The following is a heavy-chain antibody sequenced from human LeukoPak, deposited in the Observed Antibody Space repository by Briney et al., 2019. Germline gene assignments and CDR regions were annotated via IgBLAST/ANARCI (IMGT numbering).Heavy chain of an antibody. J-gene: IGHJ5*02. D-gene: IGHD3-3*01. V-gene: IGHV1-46*01. CDR1: GYTFTSYY. Sequence: ASVKVSCKASGYTFTSYYMHWVRPAPGQGLEWMGIINPSGGSTSYAQKFQGRVTMTRDTSTSTVYMELSSLRSEDTAVYYCAREFYYDFWSGYFNPKNWFDPWGQGTLVTVSS. CDR2: INPSGGST. CDR3: AREFYYDFWSGYFNPKNWFDP.